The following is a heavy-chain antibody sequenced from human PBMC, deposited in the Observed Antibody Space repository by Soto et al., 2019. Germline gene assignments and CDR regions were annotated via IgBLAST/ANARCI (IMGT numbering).Heavy chain of an antibody. CDR1: GYTLTELS. Sequence: ASVKVSCKVSGYTLTELSMHWVRQAPGKGLEWMGGFDPEDGETIYAQKFQGRVTMTEDTSTDTAYMELSSLRSEDTAVYYCATVLRYFDWPIGGLRWFDPWGQGTLVTVSS. CDR2: FDPEDGET. J-gene: IGHJ5*02. CDR3: ATVLRYFDWPIGGLRWFDP. V-gene: IGHV1-24*01. D-gene: IGHD3-9*01.